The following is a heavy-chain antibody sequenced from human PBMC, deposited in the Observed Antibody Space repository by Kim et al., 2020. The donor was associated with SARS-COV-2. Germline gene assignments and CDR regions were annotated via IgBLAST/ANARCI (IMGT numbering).Heavy chain of an antibody. CDR2: IIPIFGTA. J-gene: IGHJ6*02. CDR3: ARGRRGYSSGWGQYGMDV. D-gene: IGHD6-19*01. CDR1: GGTFSSYA. V-gene: IGHV1-69*13. Sequence: SVKVSCKASGGTFSSYAISWVRQAPGQGLEWMGGIIPIFGTANYAQKFQGRVTITADESTSTAYMELSSLRSEDTAVYYCARGRRGYSSGWGQYGMDVWGQGTTVTVSS.